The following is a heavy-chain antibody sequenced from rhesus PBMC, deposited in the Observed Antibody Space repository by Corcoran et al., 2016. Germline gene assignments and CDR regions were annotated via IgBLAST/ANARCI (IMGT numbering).Heavy chain of an antibody. D-gene: IGHD5-24*01. CDR2: IYGSGSST. CDR3: ARGTVVFDY. Sequence: QLQLQESGQGLVKPSETLSVTCAVSGGSISSSYWSWIRQAPGKGLEWIGYIYGSGSSTNHNPSLTRRVTLSVDTSKNQLALKLSAVTTADTAVDYGARGTVVFDYWGQGVLVTVSS. J-gene: IGHJ4*01. V-gene: IGHV4-169*01. CDR1: GGSISSSY.